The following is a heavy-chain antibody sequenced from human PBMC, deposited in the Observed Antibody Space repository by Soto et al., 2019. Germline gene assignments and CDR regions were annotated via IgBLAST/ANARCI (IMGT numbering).Heavy chain of an antibody. J-gene: IGHJ6*02. D-gene: IGHD3-16*01. CDR2: ISSSGSYI. CDR3: ARVGDHMDV. V-gene: IGHV3-21*01. Sequence: PGGSLRLSCAASGFTFSSYSMNWVRQAPGKGLEWVSSISSSGSYIYYADSVKGRFTISRDNAKNSLYLQMNSLRAEDTAVYYCARVGDHMDVWGQGTTVTVSS. CDR1: GFTFSSYS.